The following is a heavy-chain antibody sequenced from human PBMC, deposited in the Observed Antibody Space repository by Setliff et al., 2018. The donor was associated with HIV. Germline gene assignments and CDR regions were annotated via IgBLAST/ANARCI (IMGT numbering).Heavy chain of an antibody. CDR2: INHSGST. CDR3: GGSYFYDSSGFYSNNWFDP. V-gene: IGHV4-34*01. D-gene: IGHD3-22*01. J-gene: IGHJ5*02. Sequence: SETLSLTCAVYSGSFSGYYWSWIRQPPGKGPEWIGEINHSGSTKYNPSLKSRVTISVDTSKNQFSLKLTSVTAADTAVYYCGGSYFYDSSGFYSNNWFDPWGQGTLVTVSS. CDR1: SGSFSGYY.